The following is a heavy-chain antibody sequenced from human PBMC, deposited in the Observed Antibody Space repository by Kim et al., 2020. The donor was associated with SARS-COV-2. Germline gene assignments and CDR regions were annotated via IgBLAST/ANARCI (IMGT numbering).Heavy chain of an antibody. Sequence: SETLSLTCAVYGGSFSGYYWSWIRQPPGKGLEWIGEINHSGSTNYNPSLKSRVTISVDTSKNQFSLKLSSVTAADTAVYYCARTWGYSSSWLYYYYGMDVWGQGTTVTVSS. D-gene: IGHD6-13*01. CDR2: INHSGST. CDR1: GGSFSGYY. CDR3: ARTWGYSSSWLYYYYGMDV. J-gene: IGHJ6*02. V-gene: IGHV4-34*01.